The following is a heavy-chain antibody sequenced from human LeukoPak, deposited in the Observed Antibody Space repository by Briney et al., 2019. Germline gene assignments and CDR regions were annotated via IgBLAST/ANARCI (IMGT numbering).Heavy chain of an antibody. Sequence: GGSLRLSCAASGFTFSSYWMNWVRQARGKGLVWVSRIASDGSSTTYADSVKGRFSISRDNAKNTLYLQMNSLRVEDTAVYYCARGRPHGNDYWGQGTLVTVSS. V-gene: IGHV3-74*01. CDR2: IASDGSST. J-gene: IGHJ4*02. D-gene: IGHD4-23*01. CDR3: ARGRPHGNDY. CDR1: GFTFSSYW.